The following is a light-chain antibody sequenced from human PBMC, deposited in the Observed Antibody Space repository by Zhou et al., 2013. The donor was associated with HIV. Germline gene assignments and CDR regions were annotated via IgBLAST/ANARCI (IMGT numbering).Light chain of an antibody. Sequence: IQMTQSPSSLSASVGDRVTITCQASHDISNYLNWYQQKPGKAPKLLIYAASSLQSGVPSRFSGSGSGTDFTLTISSLQPEDFATYYCLQDYNYPLTFGGGTKVEIK. V-gene: IGKV1-6*01. CDR1: HDISNY. J-gene: IGKJ4*01. CDR3: LQDYNYPLT. CDR2: AAS.